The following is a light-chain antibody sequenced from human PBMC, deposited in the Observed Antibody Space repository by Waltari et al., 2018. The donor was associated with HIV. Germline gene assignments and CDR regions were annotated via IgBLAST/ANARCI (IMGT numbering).Light chain of an antibody. CDR2: DVI. Sequence: QSALTQPPSASGSPGQSVTLSCTGTSSDVGGYNYVSWHQQHPGKAPKLMIYDVIKRPSGVPDSFHGPKSGNTDSLTGSGLQPEDEADYYCSSQAGSKVVFGGGTRLTVL. J-gene: IGLJ2*01. CDR1: SSDVGGYNY. V-gene: IGLV2-8*01. CDR3: SSQAGSKVV.